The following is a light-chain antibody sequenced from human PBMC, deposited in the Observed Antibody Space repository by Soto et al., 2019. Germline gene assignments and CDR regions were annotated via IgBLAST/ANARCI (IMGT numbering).Light chain of an antibody. V-gene: IGKV3-20*01. CDR2: NAS. CDR3: QQYGTSPFT. CDR1: DNVISSY. J-gene: IGKJ3*01. Sequence: EIVLTQSPGTLSLSPGERATLSCRASDNVISSYLAWYQQKPGQAPRLLIYNASNRATGIPDRFSGSGSGTDFTLSITRLEPEDFAVYYCQQYGTSPFTFGPGTKVDIK.